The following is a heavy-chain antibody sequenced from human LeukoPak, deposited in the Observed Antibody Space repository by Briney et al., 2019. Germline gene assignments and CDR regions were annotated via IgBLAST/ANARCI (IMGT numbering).Heavy chain of an antibody. D-gene: IGHD6-13*01. CDR1: GGSIRSYY. V-gene: IGHV4-59*08. J-gene: IGHJ4*02. CDR3: ASGIAADLY. Sequence: SETLSLTCTVSGGSIRSYYWSWIRQPPGKALEWIAYIYYSGSTNYNPSLKSRVTISVDTSKNQFSLKLSSVTAADTAVYYCASGIAADLYWGQGTLVTVSS. CDR2: IYYSGST.